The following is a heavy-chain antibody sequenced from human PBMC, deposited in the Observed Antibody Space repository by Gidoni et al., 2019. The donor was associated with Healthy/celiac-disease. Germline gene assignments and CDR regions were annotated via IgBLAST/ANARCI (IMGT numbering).Heavy chain of an antibody. CDR3: ARHPALISDKQWLPGGDVSWYYFDY. CDR1: GYSFTSYW. J-gene: IGHJ4*02. V-gene: IGHV5-51*01. CDR2: IYPGDSDT. D-gene: IGHD6-19*01. Sequence: EVQLVQSGAEVKKPGESLKISCKGSGYSFTSYWIGWVRQMPGKGLEWMGIIYPGDSDTRYSPSFQGQVTISADKSISTAYLQWSSLKASDTAMYYCARHPALISDKQWLPGGDVSWYYFDYWGQGTLVTVSS.